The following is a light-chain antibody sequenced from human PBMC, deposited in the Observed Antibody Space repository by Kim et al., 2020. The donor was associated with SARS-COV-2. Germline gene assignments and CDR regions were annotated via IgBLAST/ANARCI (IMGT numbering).Light chain of an antibody. CDR3: SSYTSSSTLL. CDR1: SSDVGGHNY. V-gene: IGLV2-14*01. J-gene: IGLJ2*01. CDR2: DVN. Sequence: QSALTQPASVSGSPGQSITISCTGTSSDVGGHNYVSWYQQHPGKAPKLMIYDVNKRPSGVSNRLSGSKSGNTASLTISGLQAEDAADYYCSSYTSSSTLLFGGGTKLTVL.